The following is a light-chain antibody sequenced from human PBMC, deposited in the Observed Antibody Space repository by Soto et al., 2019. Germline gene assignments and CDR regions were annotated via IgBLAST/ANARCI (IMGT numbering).Light chain of an antibody. CDR2: GVS. Sequence: DIQMTQSPSFLSASVGDRVTITCRASQSIGKPLNWYQQKPGKAPKFLVYGVSKLQSGVPSRFTGSGSETDFTLTISSLQPEDFATYSCQHSTTWTFGQGTKVDIK. CDR3: QHSTTWT. J-gene: IGKJ1*01. CDR1: QSIGKP. V-gene: IGKV1-39*01.